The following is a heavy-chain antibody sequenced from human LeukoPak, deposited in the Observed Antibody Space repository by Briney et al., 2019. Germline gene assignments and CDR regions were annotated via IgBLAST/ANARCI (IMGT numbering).Heavy chain of an antibody. CDR3: ARGPQFSGPGWFDP. D-gene: IGHD3-10*01. V-gene: IGHV3-21*01. CDR2: ITFSSSHI. CDR1: GFTFSGYV. J-gene: IGHJ5*02. Sequence: GGSLRLSCAASGFTFSGYVMTWVRQAPGKGLECVSSITFSSSHIYYADSVKGRFTISRDITKDSLYLQMNSLRAEDTAIYYCARGPQFSGPGWFDPWGQGTLVTVSS.